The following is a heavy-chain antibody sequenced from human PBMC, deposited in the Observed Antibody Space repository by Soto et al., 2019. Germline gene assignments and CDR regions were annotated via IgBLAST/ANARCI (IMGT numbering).Heavy chain of an antibody. V-gene: IGHV5-51*01. CDR1: GYSFTNYW. CDR2: VYPGDSHT. J-gene: IGHJ4*02. Sequence: PGESLKISCKGSGYSFTNYWIGWVRQMPGKGLEWMGIVYPGDSHTKYSPSFQGQVTISADKSISTAYLQWSSLKASDTAIYFCARNAYCGGDCYFPYYFDYWGQGTLVTVSS. CDR3: ARNAYCGGDCYFPYYFDY. D-gene: IGHD2-21*02.